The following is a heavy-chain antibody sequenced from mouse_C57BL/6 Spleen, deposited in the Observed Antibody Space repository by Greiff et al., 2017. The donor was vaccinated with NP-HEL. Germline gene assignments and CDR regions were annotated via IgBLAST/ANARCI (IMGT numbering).Heavy chain of an antibody. J-gene: IGHJ2*01. Sequence: EVQLVESGGGLVKPGGSLKLSCAASGFTFSSYAMSWVRQTPEKRLEWVATISDGGSYTYYPDNVKGRFTISRDNAKNNLYLQMSHLKSEDTAMYYCARDVYYVGYFDYWGQGTTLTVSS. CDR2: ISDGGSYT. D-gene: IGHD1-1*01. CDR3: ARDVYYVGYFDY. V-gene: IGHV5-4*01. CDR1: GFTFSSYA.